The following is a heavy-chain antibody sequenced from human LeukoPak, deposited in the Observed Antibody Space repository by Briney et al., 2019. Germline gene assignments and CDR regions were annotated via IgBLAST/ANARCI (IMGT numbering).Heavy chain of an antibody. CDR3: ARGSGVTIFGVAADYYYYYMDV. Sequence: SETLSLTCTGSGGSISSYYWSWIRQPPGKGLEWIGYIYYSGSTNDNPSLKSRVIISVDTSKNQFSLKLSSVTAADTAVYYCARGSGVTIFGVAADYYYYYMDVWGKGTTVTVSS. J-gene: IGHJ6*03. CDR2: IYYSGST. D-gene: IGHD3-3*01. CDR1: GGSISSYY. V-gene: IGHV4-59*01.